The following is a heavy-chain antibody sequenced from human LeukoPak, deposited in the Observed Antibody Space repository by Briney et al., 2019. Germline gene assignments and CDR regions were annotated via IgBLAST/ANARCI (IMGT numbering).Heavy chain of an antibody. CDR2: ISSSGNTI. CDR1: GFIFSDHY. J-gene: IGHJ3*02. Sequence: GGSLRLSCAASGFIFSDHYMGWVRQAPGKGLEWVSYISSSGNTIYYEDSVKGRFTISRDNARDNAKNSLYLQMNSLRAEDTAVYFCARVGYFGSGNYNSFDIWGRGTMVTVSS. D-gene: IGHD3-10*01. V-gene: IGHV3-11*01. CDR3: ARVGYFGSGNYNSFDI.